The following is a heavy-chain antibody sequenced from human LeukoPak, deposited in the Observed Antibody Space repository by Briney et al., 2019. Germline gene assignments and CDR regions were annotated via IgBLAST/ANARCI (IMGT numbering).Heavy chain of an antibody. V-gene: IGHV3-20*04. Sequence: GGSLRLSCAASGFTFDDYGMSWVRQAPGKGLEWVSGINWNGGSTGYAYSVKGGFIILRENAKYSLYLQMNSLRAEDTALYYCARDFKTFAFDIWGQGTMVTVSS. CDR1: GFTFDDYG. J-gene: IGHJ3*02. CDR3: ARDFKTFAFDI. CDR2: INWNGGST.